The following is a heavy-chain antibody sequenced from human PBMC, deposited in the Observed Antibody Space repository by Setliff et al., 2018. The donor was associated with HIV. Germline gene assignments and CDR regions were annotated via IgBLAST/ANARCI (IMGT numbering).Heavy chain of an antibody. CDR2: IYHSGNT. CDR1: GGSFSGYS. V-gene: IGHV4-34*01. CDR3: ARAPRYYRGWYIPEYFDN. Sequence: PSETLSLTCAVYGGSFSGYSWGWTRQPPGKGLEWIGRIYHSGNTFYNPSLKSRVTISVDTSKNQFSLRLNSVTAADTAVYFCARAPRYYRGWYIPEYFDNWGEGTLVTVSS. D-gene: IGHD6-19*01. J-gene: IGHJ4*02.